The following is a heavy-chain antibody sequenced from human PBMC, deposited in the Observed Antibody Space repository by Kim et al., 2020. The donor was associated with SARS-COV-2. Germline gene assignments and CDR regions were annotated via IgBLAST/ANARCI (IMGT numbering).Heavy chain of an antibody. CDR1: GYTFTSYG. J-gene: IGHJ6*02. D-gene: IGHD6-13*01. CDR2: ISAYNGNT. CDR3: ARGGSSRTSNYYYYYGMDV. V-gene: IGHV1-18*01. Sequence: ASVKVSCKASGYTFTSYGISWVRQAPGQGLEWMGWISAYNGNTNYAQKLQGRVTMTTDTSTSTAYMELRSLRSDDTAVYYCARGGSSRTSNYYYYYGMDVCGQGTTVTVSS.